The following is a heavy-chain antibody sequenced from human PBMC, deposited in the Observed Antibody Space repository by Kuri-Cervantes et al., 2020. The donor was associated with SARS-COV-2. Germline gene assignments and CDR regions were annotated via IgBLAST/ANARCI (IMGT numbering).Heavy chain of an antibody. CDR2: INSDGSST. CDR1: GFTFSSYW. Sequence: GESLKISCAASGFTFSSYWMHWVRQAPGKGLVWVSRINSDGSSTSYADSVKGRFTISRDNAKNTLYLQMNSLRAEDTAVYYCARDIVTVDYDSWSGYYGPSYFDYWGQGTLVTVSS. J-gene: IGHJ4*02. CDR3: ARDIVTVDYDSWSGYYGPSYFDY. V-gene: IGHV3-74*01. D-gene: IGHD3-3*01.